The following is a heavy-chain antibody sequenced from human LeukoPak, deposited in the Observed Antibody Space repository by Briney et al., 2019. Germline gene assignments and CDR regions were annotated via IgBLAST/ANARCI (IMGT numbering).Heavy chain of an antibody. CDR1: GFTFSSYA. J-gene: IGHJ4*02. CDR2: IKQDGGEK. D-gene: IGHD3-9*01. Sequence: PGGSLRLSCAASGFTFSSYAMHWVRQAPGKGLEWVANIKQDGGEKYYVDSVKGRFIISRDNAKNSLYLQMNSLRAEDTAVYYCARDPFEGSADYWGQGTLVTVSS. V-gene: IGHV3-7*01. CDR3: ARDPFEGSADY.